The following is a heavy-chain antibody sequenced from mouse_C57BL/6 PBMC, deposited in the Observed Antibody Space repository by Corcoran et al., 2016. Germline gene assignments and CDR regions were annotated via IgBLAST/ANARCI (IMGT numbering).Heavy chain of an antibody. CDR2: INTYSGVP. CDR3: ASLLTTEYFDV. Sequence: QIQLVQSGPELKKPGETVKISCKASGYTFTTYGMRWVKQAPGKGLKWMGWINTYSGVPTYADDFKGRFAFSLETSASTAYLQINNLKNEDTATYFCASLLTTEYFDVWGTGTTVTVSS. V-gene: IGHV9-3*01. CDR1: GYTFTTYG. J-gene: IGHJ1*03. D-gene: IGHD1-1*01.